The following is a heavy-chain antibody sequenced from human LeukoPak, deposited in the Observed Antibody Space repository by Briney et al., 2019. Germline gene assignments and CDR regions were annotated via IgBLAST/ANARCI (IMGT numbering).Heavy chain of an antibody. D-gene: IGHD3-16*02. CDR3: AKDKVRLITFGGVIVDY. V-gene: IGHV3-23*01. CDR2: ISGSGGST. CDR1: GFTFSSYA. Sequence: GGSPRLSCAASGFTFSSYAMSWVRQAPGKGLEWVSAISGSGGSTYYADSVEGRFTISRDNSKNTLYLQMNSLRAEDTAVYYCAKDKVRLITFGGVIVDYWGQGTLVTVSS. J-gene: IGHJ4*02.